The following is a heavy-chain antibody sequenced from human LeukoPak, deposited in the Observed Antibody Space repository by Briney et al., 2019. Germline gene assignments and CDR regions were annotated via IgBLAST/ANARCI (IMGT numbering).Heavy chain of an antibody. Sequence: GGSLRLSCAASGFAFSNAWMNWVRQAPGKGLEWVGRIKSKTDGGTTDYAAHVKGRFTISTDDSKNTLYLQMNSLKTEDTAVYYCTTDRPFSMVRGVIDWFDPWGQGTLVTVSS. CDR2: IKSKTDGGTT. J-gene: IGHJ5*02. V-gene: IGHV3-15*01. CDR1: GFAFSNAW. D-gene: IGHD3-10*01. CDR3: TTDRPFSMVRGVIDWFDP.